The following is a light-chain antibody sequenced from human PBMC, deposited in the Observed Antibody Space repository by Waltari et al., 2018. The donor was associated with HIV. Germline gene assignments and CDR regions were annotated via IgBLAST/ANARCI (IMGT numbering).Light chain of an antibody. CDR1: QDITNI. CDR3: QQYDDVPVT. V-gene: IGKV1-33*01. CDR2: DAS. Sequence: DIQMTPSPSSLSAFVGNRVTITCQASQDITNILNWYQQKPGEAPKLLIYDASNLKTGAPSRFSGGGFGTHFTFTITSLQPEDIGTYYCQQYDDVPVTFGQGTKLEI. J-gene: IGKJ2*01.